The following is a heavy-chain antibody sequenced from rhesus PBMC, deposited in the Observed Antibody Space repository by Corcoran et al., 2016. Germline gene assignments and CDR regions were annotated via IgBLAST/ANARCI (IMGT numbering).Heavy chain of an antibody. CDR1: GGSISGYYY. CDR2: IYGNSAST. Sequence: QVKLQQWGEGLVKPSETLSLTCAVYGGSISGYYYWSWIRQPPGKGLEWIGYIYGNSASTNYNPSLKNRVTISKDTSKIQFSLKLSSVTAADTAVYYCARDQGYYDSGYYFGYWGQGVLVTVSS. J-gene: IGHJ4*01. D-gene: IGHD3-28*01. V-gene: IGHV4-73*01. CDR3: ARDQGYYDSGYYFGY.